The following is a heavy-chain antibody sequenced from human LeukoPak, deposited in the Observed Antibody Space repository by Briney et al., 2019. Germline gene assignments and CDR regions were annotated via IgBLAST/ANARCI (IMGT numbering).Heavy chain of an antibody. J-gene: IGHJ5*02. CDR3: AREQFSGTYRNFVH. CDR2: INPHSGDA. V-gene: IGHV1-2*02. CDR1: GYILSGCK. Sequence: GASVKVSCKASGYILSGCKMYWVRQAPGQGLEWMGWINPHSGDADYAQKFQDRVTLTTDTSISTAYMELRRLKSDDTAVYYCAREQFSGTYRNFVHWGQGTLVIVSS. D-gene: IGHD1-26*01.